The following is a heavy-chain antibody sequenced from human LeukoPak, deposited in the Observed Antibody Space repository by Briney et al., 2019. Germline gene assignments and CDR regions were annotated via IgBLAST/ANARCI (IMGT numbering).Heavy chain of an antibody. J-gene: IGHJ4*02. CDR2: ISAYNGDT. V-gene: IGHV1-18*01. Sequence: ASVKVSCEASGYTFSSYGISWVRQAPGQGLEWMGWISAYNGDTNYAHKFQGRVTMTTDTSTTTAYMELRSLRSDDTAVYYCARSPHILVVPTAFSSWGQGTLVTVSS. CDR3: ARSPHILVVPTAFSS. CDR1: GYTFSSYG. D-gene: IGHD2-2*01.